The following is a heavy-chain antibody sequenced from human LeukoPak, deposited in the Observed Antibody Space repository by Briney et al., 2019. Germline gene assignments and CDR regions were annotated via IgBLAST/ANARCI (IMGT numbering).Heavy chain of an antibody. J-gene: IGHJ4*02. CDR1: GGSFSGNY. CDR3: ARGYNRGIYYNY. CDR2: INNSGST. D-gene: IGHD1-26*01. V-gene: IGHV4-34*01. Sequence: SETLSLTCVVYGGSFSGNYWSWIRQPPGKGLEWIGEINNSGSTNYNPPLKSRVTISVDTSKNQFSLKVSSVTAADTAVYYCARGYNRGIYYNYWGQGTVVTVSS.